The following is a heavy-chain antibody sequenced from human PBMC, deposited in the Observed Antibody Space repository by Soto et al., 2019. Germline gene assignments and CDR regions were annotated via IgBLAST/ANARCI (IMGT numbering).Heavy chain of an antibody. D-gene: IGHD3-10*01. CDR3: ATGSYGSESYYTRAKGNWFDP. Sequence: EVQVLESGGGLVQPGASLRLSCASSGFTLSSYAMSWVRQAPGKGLEWVSAISANGGSTYYADSVKGRFTISRDDSKNTLYLQMSSLRAEDTAAYFYATGSYGSESYYTRAKGNWFDPWGQGTLVTVSS. CDR1: GFTLSSYA. J-gene: IGHJ5*02. CDR2: ISANGGST. V-gene: IGHV3-23*01.